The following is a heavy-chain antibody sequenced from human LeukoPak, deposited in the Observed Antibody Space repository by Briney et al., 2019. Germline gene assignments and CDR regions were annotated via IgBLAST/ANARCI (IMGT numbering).Heavy chain of an antibody. D-gene: IGHD5-12*01. CDR3: AREYVDIVATWFDP. J-gene: IGHJ5*02. Sequence: PSETLSLICTVSGASISSYYWSWIRQPPGKGLEWIGDIYYSGSTNYNPSLKSRVTISVDTSKNQFSLKLSSVTAADTAVYYCAREYVDIVATWFDPWGQGTLVTVSS. CDR2: IYYSGST. V-gene: IGHV4-59*01. CDR1: GASISSYY.